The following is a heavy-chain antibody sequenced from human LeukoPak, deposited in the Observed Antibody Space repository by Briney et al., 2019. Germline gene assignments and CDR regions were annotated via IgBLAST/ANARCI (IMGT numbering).Heavy chain of an antibody. D-gene: IGHD5-18*01. J-gene: IGHJ4*02. CDR3: AKGGRDTAMADDFDY. CDR1: GFTFSSYG. Sequence: GGSLRLSCAASGFTFSSYGMHWVRQAPGKGLEWVAVIWYDGSNKYYADSVKGRFTISRDNSKNTLYLQMNSLRAEDTAVYYCAKGGRDTAMADDFDYWGQGTLVTVSS. V-gene: IGHV3-33*06. CDR2: IWYDGSNK.